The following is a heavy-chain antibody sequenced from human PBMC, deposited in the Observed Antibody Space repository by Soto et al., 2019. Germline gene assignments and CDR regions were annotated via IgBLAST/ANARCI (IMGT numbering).Heavy chain of an antibody. CDR2: IIPIFGTA. D-gene: IGHD3-10*01. J-gene: IGHJ6*02. CDR1: GGTFSSYA. CDR3: ARDISGYYGSGSYYNYYYYGMDV. V-gene: IGHV1-69*01. Sequence: QVQLVQSGAEVKKPGSSVKVSCKASGGTFSSYAISWVRQAPGQGLEWIGGIIPIFGTANYAQKFQGRVTITADESTSTAYMELSSLRSEDTAVYYCARDISGYYGSGSYYNYYYYGMDVWGQGTTVTVSS.